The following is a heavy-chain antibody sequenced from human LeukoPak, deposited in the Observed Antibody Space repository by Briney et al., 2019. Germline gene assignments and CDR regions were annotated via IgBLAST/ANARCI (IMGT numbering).Heavy chain of an antibody. V-gene: IGHV1-2*02. CDR2: IKSDSGGT. D-gene: IGHD2-2*01. Sequence: ASVKVSCKASGYTFTGYYLHWIRQAPGQGLEWMGWIKSDSGGTKSAQKFQDRVTMTRDTSISTAYMELSGLISHDTAMYYCATNTAGSSFDYWGQGTLVTVSS. CDR3: ATNTAGSSFDY. J-gene: IGHJ4*02. CDR1: GYTFTGYY.